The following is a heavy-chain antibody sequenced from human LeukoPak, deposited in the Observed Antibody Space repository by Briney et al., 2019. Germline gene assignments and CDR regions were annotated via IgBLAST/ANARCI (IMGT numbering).Heavy chain of an antibody. CDR3: ASGKTGDPDY. Sequence: SQTLSLTCTVSGGSISSGSYYWSWIRQPAGKGLEWIGRFYTSGSTNYNPSLKSRVTISIDTSKNQFSLKLSSVAAADTAVYYCASGKTGDPDYWGQGTLVTVSS. J-gene: IGHJ4*02. D-gene: IGHD7-27*01. CDR1: GGSISSGSYY. CDR2: FYTSGST. V-gene: IGHV4-61*02.